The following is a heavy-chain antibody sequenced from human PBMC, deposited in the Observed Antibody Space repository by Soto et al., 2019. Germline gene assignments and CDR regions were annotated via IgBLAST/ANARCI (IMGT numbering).Heavy chain of an antibody. J-gene: IGHJ3*02. CDR3: ARLVIRGDYIWGSYRYRGAFDI. D-gene: IGHD3-16*02. Sequence: GGSLRLSCAASGFTFSSYWMSWVRQAPGKGLEWVANIKQDGSEKYYVDSVKGRFTISRDNAKNSLYLQMNSLRAEDTAVYYCARLVIRGDYIWGSYRYRGAFDIWGQGTMVTVSS. V-gene: IGHV3-7*01. CDR1: GFTFSSYW. CDR2: IKQDGSEK.